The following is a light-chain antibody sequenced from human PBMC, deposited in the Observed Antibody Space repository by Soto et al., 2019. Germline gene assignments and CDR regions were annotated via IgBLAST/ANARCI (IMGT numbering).Light chain of an antibody. CDR2: DAS. J-gene: IGKJ3*01. CDR1: QDITNY. CDR3: QQYHNLPHT. V-gene: IGKV1-33*01. Sequence: DIQMSQSASSLSASVGDRVTITCQAIQDITNYLNWYQQKAGKAPKLLIYDASNLETGAPSRFSGSGSGTDFTFTISSLQPEDVATYYCQQYHNLPHTFGPGTKVDIK.